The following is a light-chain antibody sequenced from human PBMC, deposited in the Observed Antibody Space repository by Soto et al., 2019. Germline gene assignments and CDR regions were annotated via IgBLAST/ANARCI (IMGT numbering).Light chain of an antibody. J-gene: IGKJ5*01. CDR3: HQQSQWPIT. V-gene: IGKV3-15*01. Sequence: EIVMTQSPGTLSLSPGETATLSCRASQTIGRNYLAWYQQKPGQAPRLLIYYISTRAADIPARFSGSGSGTDFTLTISSLQSEDSGVYYCHQQSQWPITFGQGTRLEIK. CDR1: QTIGRN. CDR2: YIS.